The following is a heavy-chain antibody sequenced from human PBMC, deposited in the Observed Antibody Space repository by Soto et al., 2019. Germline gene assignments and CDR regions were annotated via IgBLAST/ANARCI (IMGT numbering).Heavy chain of an antibody. CDR2: IYPGDSDT. V-gene: IGHV5-51*01. CDR1: GYSFTSYW. D-gene: IGHD6-13*01. Sequence: PGESLKISCKGSGYSFTSYWIGWVRQMPGKGLEWMGIIYPGDSDTRYSPSFQGQVTISADKSISTAYLQWSSLKASDTAMYYCARHRTEEGAAGIFDYWGQGTLVTVSS. CDR3: ARHRTEEGAAGIFDY. J-gene: IGHJ4*02.